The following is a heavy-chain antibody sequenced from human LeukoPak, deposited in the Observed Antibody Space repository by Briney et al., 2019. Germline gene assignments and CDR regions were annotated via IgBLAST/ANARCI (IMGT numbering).Heavy chain of an antibody. V-gene: IGHV1-2*02. CDR2: IHPNSGAT. CDR3: ARDGDSRMVDFDY. J-gene: IGHJ4*02. D-gene: IGHD2-21*01. Sequence: ASVKVSCKASGYTFTAYYIFWVRQATGQGLEWVGFIHPNSGATNYAPKFQGRVTMARDTSISTAYMELSRLTSDDTAMYYCARDGDSRMVDFDYWGQGTLVTVSS. CDR1: GYTFTAYY.